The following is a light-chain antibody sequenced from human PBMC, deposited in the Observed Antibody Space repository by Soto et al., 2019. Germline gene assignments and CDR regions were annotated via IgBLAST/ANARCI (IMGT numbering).Light chain of an antibody. Sequence: DIQMTQSPSSLSASVGDRVTITCQASQDINNYLNWYQQKPGKPPKLLIYDASSLETGVPSRFSGSGSGTDFTFTISRLQPEDIATYYCQQYDDLPFTFGPGTKVDIK. CDR2: DAS. CDR3: QQYDDLPFT. V-gene: IGKV1-33*01. CDR1: QDINNY. J-gene: IGKJ3*01.